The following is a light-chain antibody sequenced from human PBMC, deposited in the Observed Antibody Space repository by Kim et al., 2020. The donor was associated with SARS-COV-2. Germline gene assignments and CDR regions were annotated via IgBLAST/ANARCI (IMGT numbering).Light chain of an antibody. Sequence: QSVLTQPPSASGTPGQRVTISCSGSNSNIGSYYVYWYQQLPGTAPKLLIYRNSQRPSGVPDRFSGSKSGTSASLAISGLRSEDEADYYCAAWNDSLSGPIYVFGTGTKVTVL. CDR3: AAWNDSLSGPIYV. CDR1: NSNIGSYY. V-gene: IGLV1-47*01. CDR2: RNS. J-gene: IGLJ1*01.